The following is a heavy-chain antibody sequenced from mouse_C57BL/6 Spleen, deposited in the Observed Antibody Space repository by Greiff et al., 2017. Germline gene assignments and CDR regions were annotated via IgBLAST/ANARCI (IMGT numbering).Heavy chain of an antibody. CDR3: TREGKVRGALDY. J-gene: IGHJ4*01. D-gene: IGHD1-3*01. CDR1: GFTFSSYA. V-gene: IGHV5-9-1*02. Sequence: EVKLVESGEGLVKPGGSLKLSCAASGFTFSSYAMSWVRQTPEKRLEWVAYISSGGDYIYYADTVKGRFTISRDNARNTLYPQMSSLKSEDTAMYYCTREGKVRGALDYWGQGTSVTVSS. CDR2: ISSGGDYI.